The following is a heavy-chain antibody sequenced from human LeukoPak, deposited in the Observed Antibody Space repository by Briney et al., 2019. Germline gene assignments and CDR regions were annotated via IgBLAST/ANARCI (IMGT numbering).Heavy chain of an antibody. Sequence: ASVKVSCKASRYTFTGKHMYWVRQAPGQGLECLGWINPDSGGTNYVQRFQGRVTMTRDTSISTAYMELISLTSDDTAVYFCAREVGINAFDIWGQGTMVTVSS. CDR3: AREVGINAFDI. V-gene: IGHV1-2*02. CDR1: RYTFTGKH. D-gene: IGHD1-26*01. CDR2: INPDSGGT. J-gene: IGHJ3*02.